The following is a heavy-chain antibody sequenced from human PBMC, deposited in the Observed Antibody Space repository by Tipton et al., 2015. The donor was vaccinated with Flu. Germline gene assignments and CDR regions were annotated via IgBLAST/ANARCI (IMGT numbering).Heavy chain of an antibody. V-gene: IGHV1-2*02. CDR2: INPNTGAT. CDR1: GYTFTAYY. Sequence: VQLVQSGAEVKKPGASVKVSCKASGYTFTAYYMYWVRQAPGQGLEWMGWINPNTGATNYTQNLQGRVTMTRDTSISTVYMELSRLTSDDTAVYYCATEKEDWLNSWGQGTLVTVSS. CDR3: ATEKEDWLNS. J-gene: IGHJ5*01.